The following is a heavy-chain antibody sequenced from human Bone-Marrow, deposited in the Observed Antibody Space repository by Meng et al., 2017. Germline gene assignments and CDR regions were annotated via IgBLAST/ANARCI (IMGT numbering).Heavy chain of an antibody. V-gene: IGHV3-48*03. CDR3: AKEGSGGSYKPEFDY. CDR1: GFTFSSYE. Sequence: GGSLRLSCAASGFTFSSYEMNWVRQAPGKGLEWVSYISSSGSTIYYADSVKGRFTISRDNAKNTLYMQMNSLRAEDTAVYYCAKEGSGGSYKPEFDYWGQGTLVTVSS. D-gene: IGHD2-15*01. CDR2: ISSSGSTI. J-gene: IGHJ4*02.